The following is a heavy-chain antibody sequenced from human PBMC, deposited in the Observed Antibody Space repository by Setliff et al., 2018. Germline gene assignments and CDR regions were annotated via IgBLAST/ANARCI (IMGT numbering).Heavy chain of an antibody. V-gene: IGHV1-18*01. CDR1: GYTFTNYG. CDR2: ISAYNGDR. Sequence: ASVKVSCKASGYTFTNYGISWVRQAPGQGLEWMGWISAYNGDRSSAQKFQDRVTMTTDTSTSTAYMEVRSLRSDDTAVYYCAREAQYSTSSRPYYYYGMDVWGQGTTVTVS. CDR3: AREAQYSTSSRPYYYYGMDV. D-gene: IGHD6-6*01. J-gene: IGHJ6*02.